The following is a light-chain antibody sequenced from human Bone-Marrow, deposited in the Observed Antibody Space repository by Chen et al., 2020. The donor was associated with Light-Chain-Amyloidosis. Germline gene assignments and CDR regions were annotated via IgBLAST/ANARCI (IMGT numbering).Light chain of an antibody. V-gene: IGKV1-39*01. CDR2: LAS. CDR1: HHIENY. Sequence: DIRMTQSPSSLSASVGDKITISCRTGHHIENYLNWYQQKPGTAPKLLIFLASRLQSGVPSRFSGRGSGTSFTLTIDNLQPEDLATYYCQQSYSLPLTFGGGTKV. J-gene: IGKJ4*02. CDR3: QQSYSLPLT.